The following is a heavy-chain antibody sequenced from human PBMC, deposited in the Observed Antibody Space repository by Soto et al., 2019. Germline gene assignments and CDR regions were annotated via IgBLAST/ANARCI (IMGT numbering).Heavy chain of an antibody. Sequence: SETLSLTCAVSGGSISSGGYSWSGIRQPPGKGLWWNGESNHCGSSNYNPSLKCRVTIAVDTSKNQFSLMLSCVTASDTAVYYCAREGDYAAYDIWGQGTMVTVSS. CDR1: GGSISSGGYS. CDR3: AREGDYAAYDI. J-gene: IGHJ3*02. CDR2: SNHCGSS. D-gene: IGHD4-17*01. V-gene: IGHV4-30-2*01.